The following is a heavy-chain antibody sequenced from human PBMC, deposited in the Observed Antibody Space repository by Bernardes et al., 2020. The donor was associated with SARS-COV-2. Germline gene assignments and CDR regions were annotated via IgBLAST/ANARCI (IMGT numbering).Heavy chain of an antibody. CDR3: ARMSSSWYPLFDYYYYGMDV. CDR1: GYTFTSYD. CDR2: MNPNSGNT. V-gene: IGHV1-8*01. J-gene: IGHJ6*02. D-gene: IGHD6-13*01. Sequence: ASVKVSCKASGYTFTSYDINWVRQATGQGLEWMGWMNPNSGNTGYAQKFQGRVTMTRNTSISTAYMELSSLRSEDTAVYYCARMSSSWYPLFDYYYYGMDVWGQGTTVTVSS.